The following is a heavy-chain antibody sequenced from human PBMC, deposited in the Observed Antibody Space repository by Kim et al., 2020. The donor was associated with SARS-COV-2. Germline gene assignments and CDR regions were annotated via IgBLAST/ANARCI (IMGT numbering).Heavy chain of an antibody. CDR2: ISSNGGST. Sequence: GGSLRLSRSASGFTFSSYAMHWVRQAPVKGLEYVSTISSNGGSTYYADSVKGRFTISRDNSKNTLYLQMSSLRAEDTAVYYCVKDIRDDTAMVTISLQFDYWGQGTLVTVYS. CDR1: GFTFSSYA. V-gene: IGHV3-64D*06. CDR3: VKDIRDDTAMVTISLQFDY. J-gene: IGHJ4*02. D-gene: IGHD5-18*01.